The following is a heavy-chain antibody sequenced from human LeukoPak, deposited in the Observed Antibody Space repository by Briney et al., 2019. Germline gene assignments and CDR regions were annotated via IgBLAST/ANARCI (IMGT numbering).Heavy chain of an antibody. CDR3: AKPIYGGNTGDAFHV. CDR1: GFTFDDSA. CDR2: ISGDGANT. V-gene: IGHV3-43*02. J-gene: IGHJ3*01. D-gene: IGHD4-23*01. Sequence: AGGSLRLSCAASGFTFDDSAMHWVRQIPGKGLEWVSLISGDGANTYYVDSVKGRFTISRDNSKRSLYLQMNSLRTEDTAFYYCAKPIYGGNTGDAFHVWGQGAMVTVSS.